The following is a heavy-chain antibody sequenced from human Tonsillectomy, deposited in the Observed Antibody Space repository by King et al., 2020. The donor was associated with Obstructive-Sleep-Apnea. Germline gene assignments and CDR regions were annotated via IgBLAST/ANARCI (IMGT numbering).Heavy chain of an antibody. CDR2: IYWDDDK. V-gene: IGHV2-5*02. CDR3: AHSRAGDYSSSWYEDPYYFDY. D-gene: IGHD6-13*01. Sequence: ITLKESGPTLVKPTQTLTLTCTFSGFSLSTSGVGGGWIRQPPGKALEWLALIYWDDDKRYSPSLKSRLTITKDTSKNQVVLTMTNMDPVATATYYCAHSRAGDYSSSWYEDPYYFDYWGQGTLVTVSS. J-gene: IGHJ4*02. CDR1: GFSLSTSGVG.